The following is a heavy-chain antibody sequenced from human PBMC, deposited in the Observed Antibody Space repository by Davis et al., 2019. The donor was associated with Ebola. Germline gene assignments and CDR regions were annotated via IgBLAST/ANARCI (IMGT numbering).Heavy chain of an antibody. CDR1: GFRFGDYG. V-gene: IGHV3-30*03. CDR2: ISYDSRQE. D-gene: IGHD3-9*01. CDR3: ARDRGSDWYFDL. Sequence: GGSLRLSCAGSGFRFGDYGMHWVRQPPGKGLEWVAVISYDSRQESFSDSVRGRFTVSRDNSKKMFYLQMNSLRVEDTALYYCARDRGSDWYFDLWGQGTLVTVSS. J-gene: IGHJ4*02.